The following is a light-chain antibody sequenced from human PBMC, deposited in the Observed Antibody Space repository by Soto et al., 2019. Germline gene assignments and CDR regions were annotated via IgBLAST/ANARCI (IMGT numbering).Light chain of an antibody. CDR1: QSVSSY. CDR3: QQYGSSPPRT. CDR2: GAS. Sequence: EIVLTQSPATLSLSPGERATLPCRASQSVSSYLAWYQQKPGQAPRLLVYGASTRATDVPDRFSGSGSGADFTLSISRLEPEDFAVYYCQQYGSSPPRTFGQGTKVDIK. J-gene: IGKJ1*01. V-gene: IGKV3-20*01.